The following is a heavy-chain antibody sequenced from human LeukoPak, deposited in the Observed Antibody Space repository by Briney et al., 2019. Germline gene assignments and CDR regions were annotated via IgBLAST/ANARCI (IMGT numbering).Heavy chain of an antibody. D-gene: IGHD3-22*01. CDR3: ARDDSSGYSFDY. V-gene: IGHV1-18*01. CDR2: ISAYNGNT. Sequence: ASVKVSCKASGYTFTSYGISWVRQAPGQGLEWMGWISAYNGNTNYAQKLQGRVTMTTDTSTSTAYMELRILRSDDTAVYYCARDDSSGYSFDYWGQGTLVTVSS. CDR1: GYTFTSYG. J-gene: IGHJ4*02.